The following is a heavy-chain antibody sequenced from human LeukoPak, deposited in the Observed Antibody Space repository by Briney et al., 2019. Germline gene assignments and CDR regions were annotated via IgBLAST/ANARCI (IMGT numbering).Heavy chain of an antibody. J-gene: IGHJ6*03. Sequence: GWSLTLSCPASGFTFSSYSMNWVRQAPGKGLEWVSSISSSSTYIFYADSVRGRFTISRNDAKNSLYLQMNSQSADDTADYYCSRSLRGAYYFYMDVWGKGTTCTVSS. V-gene: IGHV3-21*01. CDR2: ISSSSTYI. CDR3: SRSLRGAYYFYMDV. D-gene: IGHD3-10*01. CDR1: GFTFSSYS.